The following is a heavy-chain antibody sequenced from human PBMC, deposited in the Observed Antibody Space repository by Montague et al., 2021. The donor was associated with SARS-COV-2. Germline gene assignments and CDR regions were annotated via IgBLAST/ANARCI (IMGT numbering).Heavy chain of an antibody. V-gene: IGHV4-34*01. CDR2: INHSGST. J-gene: IGHJ3*02. Sequence: SETLSLTCAVYGGSFSGYYWSWIRRPPGKGLEWIGEINHSGSTNYNPSLKSRVTISVDTSKNQFSLKLSSVTAADTAVYYCARISRNSGFVGVFDIWGQGTLVTVSS. CDR1: GGSFSGYY. CDR3: ARISRNSGFVGVFDI. D-gene: IGHD3-22*01.